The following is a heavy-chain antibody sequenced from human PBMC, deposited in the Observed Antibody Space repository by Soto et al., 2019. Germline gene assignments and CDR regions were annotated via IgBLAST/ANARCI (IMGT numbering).Heavy chain of an antibody. V-gene: IGHV1-69*01. Sequence: QVQLVQSVAEVKKPGSSVKVSCKASGGTFSSYAISWVRQAHGQGLEWMGGIIPIFGTANYAQKFQGRVTITADESTSTDYMELSSLRSEDTAVYYCARGRSLLGHWFDPWGHGTLVTVYS. CDR1: GGTFSSYA. CDR3: ARGRSLLGHWFDP. CDR2: IIPIFGTA. J-gene: IGHJ5*02.